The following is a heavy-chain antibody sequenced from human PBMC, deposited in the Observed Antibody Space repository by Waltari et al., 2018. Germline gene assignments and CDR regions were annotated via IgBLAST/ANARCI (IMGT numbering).Heavy chain of an antibody. CDR3: ATTLLSSSSLYRVYFDY. D-gene: IGHD6-6*01. J-gene: IGHJ4*02. V-gene: IGHV1-24*01. Sequence: QVQLVQSGAEVKKPGASVKVSCKVSGYTLTELSMHWVRQAPAKGLGWMGGFDPEDGETIYAQKFQGRVTMTEDTSTDTAYMELSSLRSEDTAVYYCATTLLSSSSLYRVYFDYWGQGTLVTVSS. CDR2: FDPEDGET. CDR1: GYTLTELS.